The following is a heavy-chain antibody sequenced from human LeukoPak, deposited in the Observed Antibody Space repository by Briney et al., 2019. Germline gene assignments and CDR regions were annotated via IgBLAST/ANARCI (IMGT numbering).Heavy chain of an antibody. Sequence: GASVKVSCKASGYIFTSYDINWVRQATGQGLEWMGWMNPNSGNTGYAQKFQGRVTMTRNTSISTAYMELSSLRSEDTAVYYCARGRDQLLFLKYYYGMDVWGQGTTVTVSS. CDR1: GYIFTSYD. V-gene: IGHV1-8*01. CDR3: ARGRDQLLFLKYYYGMDV. CDR2: MNPNSGNT. D-gene: IGHD2-2*01. J-gene: IGHJ6*02.